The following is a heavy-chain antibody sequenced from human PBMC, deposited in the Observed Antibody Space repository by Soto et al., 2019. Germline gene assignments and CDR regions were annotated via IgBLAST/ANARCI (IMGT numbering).Heavy chain of an antibody. CDR3: ARGGYGMDV. CDR1: GGSISSSYY. CDR2: IYYSGST. J-gene: IGHJ6*02. V-gene: IGHV4-59*01. Sequence: KPSETLSLTCTVSGGSISSSYYWSWIRQPPGKGLELIGYIYYSGSTKYNPSLKSRVTISIDTSKNQFSLKLSSVTAADTAVYYCARGGYGMDVWGQGTTVTVSS.